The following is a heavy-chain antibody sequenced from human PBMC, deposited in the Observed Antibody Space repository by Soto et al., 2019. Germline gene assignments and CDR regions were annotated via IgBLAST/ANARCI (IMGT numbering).Heavy chain of an antibody. CDR1: GFSFSSLA. V-gene: IGHV3-23*01. D-gene: IGHD2-21*02. CDR2: ISGRGVDT. Sequence: PGGSLRLSCAASGFSFSSLAMSLVRQAPGKGLECVSSISGRGVDTLYADSVKGRFTISRDNSRNTLYLQVNSLRAEDTAVYYCAKDQTDVTLFDYWGQGTLVTVSS. CDR3: AKDQTDVTLFDY. J-gene: IGHJ4*02.